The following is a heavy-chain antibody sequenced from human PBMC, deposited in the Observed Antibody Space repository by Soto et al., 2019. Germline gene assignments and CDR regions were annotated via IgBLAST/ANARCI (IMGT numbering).Heavy chain of an antibody. Sequence: GASVKVSCKASGGTFSSYAISWVRQAPGQGLEWMGGIIPIFGTANYAQKFQGRVTITADESTSTAYMELSSLRSEDTAVYYCARDLGITGTTTETNWFDPWGQGTLVTVSS. D-gene: IGHD1-20*01. CDR1: GGTFSSYA. J-gene: IGHJ5*02. V-gene: IGHV1-69*13. CDR3: ARDLGITGTTTETNWFDP. CDR2: IIPIFGTA.